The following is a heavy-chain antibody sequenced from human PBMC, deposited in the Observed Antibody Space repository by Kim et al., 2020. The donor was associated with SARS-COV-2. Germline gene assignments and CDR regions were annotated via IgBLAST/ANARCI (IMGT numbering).Heavy chain of an antibody. V-gene: IGHV3-53*01. CDR3: ARGGAPGYYRLPFSL. CDR1: GFTVVSNY. CDR2: ILGGGAT. J-gene: IGHJ4*02. Sequence: GGSLRLSCAVSGFTVVSNYVSWVGRVPGRGLGWASTILGGGATNYATPVKGGFTIPGDNSRNQLFLQMNSLRVEDTAKYYCARGGAPGYYRLPFSLWGQGPQVIVSS. D-gene: IGHD3-3*01.